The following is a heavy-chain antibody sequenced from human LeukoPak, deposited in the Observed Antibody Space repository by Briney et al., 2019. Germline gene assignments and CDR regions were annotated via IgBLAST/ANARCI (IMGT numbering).Heavy chain of an antibody. V-gene: IGHV1-2*02. Sequence: ASVKVSCKASGYTFTGYYMHWVRQAPGQGLEWMGWINPNSGGTNYAQKFQGRVTMTRDTSISTAYMELSRLRSDDTAVYYCARAGLPLYYYYMDVWGKGTTVTVSS. CDR2: INPNSGGT. D-gene: IGHD3-16*01. CDR3: ARAGLPLYYYYMDV. CDR1: GYTFTGYY. J-gene: IGHJ6*03.